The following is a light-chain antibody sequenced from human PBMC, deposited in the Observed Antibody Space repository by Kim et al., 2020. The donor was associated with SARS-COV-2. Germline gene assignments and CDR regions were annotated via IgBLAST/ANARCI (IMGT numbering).Light chain of an antibody. CDR2: DVS. V-gene: IGLV2-14*03. J-gene: IGLJ2*01. CDR1: SSDVGGYNY. CDR3: SSYTSSSTLV. Sequence: GQSITISCTGTSSDVGGYNYVAWYQHHPGNAPKLMIYDVSNRPSGVSNRFSGSKSGNTASLTISGLQAEDEADYYCSSYTSSSTLVFGGGTQLTVL.